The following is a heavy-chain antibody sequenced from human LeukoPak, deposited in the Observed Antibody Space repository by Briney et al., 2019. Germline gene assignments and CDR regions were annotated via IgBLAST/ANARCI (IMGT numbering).Heavy chain of an antibody. J-gene: IGHJ4*01. D-gene: IGHD4-17*01. CDR3: ARERKSMTTVTTGFDY. CDR1: GFTFSSYS. V-gene: IGHV3-21*01. CDR2: ISDSSSYI. Sequence: PGGSLRLSCAASGFTFSSYSMNWVRQAPGKGLEWVSPISDSSSYIYYADSVKGRFIISRDNAKNSLYLQMNSLRAEDSAVYYCARERKSMTTVTTGFDYWGQGTLVTVSS.